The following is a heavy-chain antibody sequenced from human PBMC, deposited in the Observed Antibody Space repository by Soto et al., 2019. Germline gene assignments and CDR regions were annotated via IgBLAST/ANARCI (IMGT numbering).Heavy chain of an antibody. Sequence: PGESLKISCKGSGYTISNYWIDWVRQMPGKGLEWMGIIYLGDSDTRYSPSFQGQVTISVDKSITTAYLQWSSLKASDTAMYYCARRRDGGSYNAFDIWGQGTMVTV. V-gene: IGHV5-51*01. CDR3: ARRRDGGSYNAFDI. D-gene: IGHD1-26*01. J-gene: IGHJ3*02. CDR2: IYLGDSDT. CDR1: GYTISNYW.